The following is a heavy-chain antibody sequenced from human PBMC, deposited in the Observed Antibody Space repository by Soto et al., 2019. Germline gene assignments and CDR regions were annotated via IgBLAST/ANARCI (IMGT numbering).Heavy chain of an antibody. D-gene: IGHD5-18*01. CDR3: ATNSYGSPPDY. J-gene: IGHJ4*02. Sequence: SETLSLTCTVSGGSISSGGYYWSWIRQHPGKGLEWIGYIYYSGSTYYNPSLKSRVTISVDTFKNQFSLKLSSVTAADTAVYYCATNSYGSPPDYWGQGTLVTVSS. CDR1: GGSISSGGYY. V-gene: IGHV4-31*03. CDR2: IYYSGST.